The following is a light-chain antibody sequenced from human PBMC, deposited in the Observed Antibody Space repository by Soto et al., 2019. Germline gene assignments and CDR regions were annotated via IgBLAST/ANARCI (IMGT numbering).Light chain of an antibody. CDR1: QSVSSN. CDR2: GVY. Sequence: EIVMTHSPIILSVSPGERATLSCRASQSVSSNLAWYRQKPGQPPRLLMYGVYTRAPGTPARFSGSGSGTDFTLTISRLEPEDFAVYYCQQYGSSPPWTFGQGTKVDI. J-gene: IGKJ1*01. CDR3: QQYGSSPPWT. V-gene: IGKV3-20*01.